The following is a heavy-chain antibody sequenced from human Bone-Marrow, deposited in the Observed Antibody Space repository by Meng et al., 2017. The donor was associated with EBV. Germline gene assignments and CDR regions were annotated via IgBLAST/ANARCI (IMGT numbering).Heavy chain of an antibody. CDR1: GDTVLGDY. CDR3: ARLQRDCSSTSCYPFDY. CDR2: INLNSGGT. V-gene: IGHV1-2*06. Sequence: GCGGQKPWDKVKVSCKSSGDTVLGDYMPWVRQAPGQGLEGVGRINLNSGGTNYSQKYQGRVTMTRDTSISTAYMELINLRSYDVAVYYCARLQRDCSSTSCYPFDYWGQGTLVTVSS. J-gene: IGHJ4*02. D-gene: IGHD2-2*01.